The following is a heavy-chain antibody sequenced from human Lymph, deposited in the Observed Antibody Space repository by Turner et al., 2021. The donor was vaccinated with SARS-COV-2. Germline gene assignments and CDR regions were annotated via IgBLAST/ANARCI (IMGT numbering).Heavy chain of an antibody. V-gene: IGHV3-66*01. CDR1: GITVSSNY. Sequence: SGRGLVPPGGSLRLSCAASGITVSSNYMSWVRQAPGKGLEWVAVIYSGGSTFYADSVKGRFTITRGKTKNRRDLNLDGRSSDDSVVYYYAGDYREDEFDNWGQGTMVTISS. D-gene: IGHD3-16*02. CDR2: IYSGGST. J-gene: IGHJ3*02. CDR3: AGDYREDEFDN.